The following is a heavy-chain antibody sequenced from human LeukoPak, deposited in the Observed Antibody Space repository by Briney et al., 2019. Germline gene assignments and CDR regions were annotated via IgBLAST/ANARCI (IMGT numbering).Heavy chain of an antibody. CDR3: ARVLGGIVGATGLDY. Sequence: SVKVSCKASGGTFSSYDISWVRLAPGQGLEWMGGIIPIFGTANYAQKFQGRVTITADESTSTAYMELSSLRSEDTAVYYCARVLGGIVGATGLDYWGQGTLVTVSS. D-gene: IGHD1-26*01. CDR1: GGTFSSYD. V-gene: IGHV1-69*13. CDR2: IIPIFGTA. J-gene: IGHJ4*02.